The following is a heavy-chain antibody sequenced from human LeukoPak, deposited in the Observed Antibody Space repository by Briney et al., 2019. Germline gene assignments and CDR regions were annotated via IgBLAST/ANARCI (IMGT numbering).Heavy chain of an antibody. D-gene: IGHD3-16*01. V-gene: IGHV4-34*01. Sequence: PSETLSLTCAVYGGSFSGHYWSWIRQPPGKGLEWIGEINHSGSTSYNPSLKSRVSISVDTPNNQFSLKVTSVTAADTAVYYCARHYGPWGQGTLVTVSS. J-gene: IGHJ4*02. CDR3: ARHYGP. CDR1: GGSFSGHY. CDR2: INHSGST.